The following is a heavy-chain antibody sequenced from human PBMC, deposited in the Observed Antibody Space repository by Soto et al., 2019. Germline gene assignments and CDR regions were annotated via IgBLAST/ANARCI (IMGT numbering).Heavy chain of an antibody. CDR1: GYSFSHYC. CDR3: VRDLDGSGSYYTDY. J-gene: IGHJ4*02. Sequence: VASVKVSCKASGYSFSHYCISWVLQAPGQGLEWMGWIGVYNGNTNYAQKLQGRVTLTTDTSTGTAYMELRSLRSDDTAVYFCVRDLDGSGSYYTDYWGQGTLVIVSS. V-gene: IGHV1-18*01. CDR2: IGVYNGNT. D-gene: IGHD3-10*01.